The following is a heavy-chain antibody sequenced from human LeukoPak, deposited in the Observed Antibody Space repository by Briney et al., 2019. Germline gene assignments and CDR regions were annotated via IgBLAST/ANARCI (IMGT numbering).Heavy chain of an antibody. CDR1: GYTLTELS. J-gene: IGHJ4*02. V-gene: IGHV1-24*01. Sequence: GASVKVSCKVSGYTLTELSVHWVRQAPGKGLEWMGGFDPEDGETIYAQKFQGRVTMTEDTSTDTAYMELSSLRSEDTAVYYCARGYHALGEFDYWGQGTLVTVSS. D-gene: IGHD3-16*01. CDR2: FDPEDGET. CDR3: ARGYHALGEFDY.